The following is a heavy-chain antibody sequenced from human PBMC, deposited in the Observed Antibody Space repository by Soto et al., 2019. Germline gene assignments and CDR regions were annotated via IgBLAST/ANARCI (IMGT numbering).Heavy chain of an antibody. V-gene: IGHV3-23*01. CDR3: AKVIGGSESYWGGSHYYYALDV. CDR2: ISGSDGTT. D-gene: IGHD3-10*01. J-gene: IGHJ6*02. CDR1: GFIFSDYA. Sequence: EVQLLESGGGLTQPGGSLRLSCAASGFIFSDYAMYWVRQAPGKGLEWVSVISGSDGTTYYADSVRGRFTMSRDNSRHTICVQMMRLRAEDTAVYYCAKVIGGSESYWGGSHYYYALDVWGQGTTVTVSS.